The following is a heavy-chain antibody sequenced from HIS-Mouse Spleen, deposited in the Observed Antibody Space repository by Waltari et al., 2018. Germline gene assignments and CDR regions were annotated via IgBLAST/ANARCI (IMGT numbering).Heavy chain of an antibody. Sequence: QVQLQQWGAGLLKPSETLSLTCAVSGGSFRVYYWRWIRQPPGKGLEWIGEINHSGSTNYNPSLKSRVTISVDTSKNQFSLKLSSVTAADTAVYYCARGGGYSSGRGAFDIWGQGTMVTVSS. CDR3: ARGGGYSSGRGAFDI. V-gene: IGHV4-34*01. CDR2: INHSGST. CDR1: GGSFRVYY. D-gene: IGHD6-25*01. J-gene: IGHJ3*02.